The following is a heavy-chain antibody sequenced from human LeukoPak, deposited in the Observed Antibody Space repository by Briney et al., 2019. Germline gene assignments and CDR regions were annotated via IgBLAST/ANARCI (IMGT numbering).Heavy chain of an antibody. V-gene: IGHV3-21*03. D-gene: IGHD1-26*01. CDR3: GRIIVPGSWYFDQ. J-gene: IGHJ4*02. Sequence: PRGSPRLSCAASGFSFSTYGMTWVWQSPGKGLEWVSSISRDSSYIYYADSVKGRFTISRDNAQNSLYLQLDSLRAEDTAMYYCGRIIVPGSWYFDQWGQGTLVTVSS. CDR1: GFSFSTYG. CDR2: ISRDSSYI.